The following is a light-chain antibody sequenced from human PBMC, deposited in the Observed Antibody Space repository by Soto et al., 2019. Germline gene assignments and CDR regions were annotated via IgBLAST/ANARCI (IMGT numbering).Light chain of an antibody. J-gene: IGLJ3*02. Sequence: VVTQSPSASASLGASVKLTCTLSSGHSSYAIAWHQQQPEKGPRYLMNLNGDGSHTKGDGIPDRFSGSSSGAERYLTISSLQSEDEADYYCQTWATGIRVFGGGTQLTVL. CDR3: QTWATGIRV. V-gene: IGLV4-69*01. CDR2: LNGDGSH. CDR1: SGHSSYA.